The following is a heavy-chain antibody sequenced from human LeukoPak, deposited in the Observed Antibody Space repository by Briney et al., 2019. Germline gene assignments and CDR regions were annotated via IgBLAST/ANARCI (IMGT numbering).Heavy chain of an antibody. CDR1: GGSFSGYY. CDR3: ARVHLYDILTGSDDY. V-gene: IGHV4-34*01. CDR2: INHSGST. Sequence: SETLSLTCAVYGGSFSGYYWSWIRQPPGKGLEWIGEINHSGSTNYNPSLKSRVTMSVDTSKNQFSLKLSSVTAADTAVYYCARVHLYDILTGSDDYWGQGTLVTVSS. J-gene: IGHJ4*02. D-gene: IGHD3-9*01.